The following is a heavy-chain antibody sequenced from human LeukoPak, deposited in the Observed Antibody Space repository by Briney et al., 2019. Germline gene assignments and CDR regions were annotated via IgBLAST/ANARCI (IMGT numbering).Heavy chain of an antibody. D-gene: IGHD2-15*01. Sequence: GGSLRLSCAASGFSFSDYWMSWVRQAPGKGLEWVANIKQDGSEKYYVDSVKGRFTISRDNAKNSLHLQMHSLRAEDTAVYYCVRDNPRCCGVVPANIDDYWGQGTLVTVSS. V-gene: IGHV3-7*01. CDR2: IKQDGSEK. CDR1: GFSFSDYW. J-gene: IGHJ4*02. CDR3: VRDNPRCCGVVPANIDDY.